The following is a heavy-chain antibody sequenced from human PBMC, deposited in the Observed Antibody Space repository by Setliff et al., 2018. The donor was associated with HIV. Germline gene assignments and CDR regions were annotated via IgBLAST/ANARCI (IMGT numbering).Heavy chain of an antibody. V-gene: IGHV3-30-3*01. CDR2: ISYDGSNK. CDR1: GFTFSSYA. D-gene: IGHD6-13*01. J-gene: IGHJ4*02. Sequence: QPGGSLRLSCAASGFTFSSYAMHWVRQAPGKGPEWVAVISYDGSNKYYADSVKGRFTISRDNSKNTLYLQMNSLRAEDTAVYYCARVLDIAAAGIDYWGQGTLVTVSS. CDR3: ARVLDIAAAGIDY.